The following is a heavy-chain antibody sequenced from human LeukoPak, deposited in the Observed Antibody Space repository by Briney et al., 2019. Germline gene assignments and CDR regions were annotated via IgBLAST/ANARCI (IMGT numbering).Heavy chain of an antibody. CDR3: AREPSIAVTGTGASPFDY. CDR1: GFTFSSYA. D-gene: IGHD6-19*01. J-gene: IGHJ4*02. CDR2: ISYDGSNK. V-gene: IGHV3-30-3*01. Sequence: GGSLRLSCAASGFTFSSYAMHWVRQAPGKGLEWVAVISYDGSNKYYADSVKGRFTISRDNAKNSLYLQMNSLRAEDTAVYYCAREPSIAVTGTGASPFDYWGQGTLVTVSS.